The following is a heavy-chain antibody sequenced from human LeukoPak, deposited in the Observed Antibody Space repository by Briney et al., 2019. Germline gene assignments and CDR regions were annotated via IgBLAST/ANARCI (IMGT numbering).Heavy chain of an antibody. Sequence: GASVKVSCKASGYTFTGYYMHLVRQAPGQGLEWMGRINPNSGGTNYAQKFQGRVTMTRDTSISTAYMELSRLRSDDTAVYYCARGRVVRGGAFDIWGQGTMVTVSS. D-gene: IGHD2-15*01. J-gene: IGHJ3*02. CDR2: INPNSGGT. V-gene: IGHV1-2*06. CDR1: GYTFTGYY. CDR3: ARGRVVRGGAFDI.